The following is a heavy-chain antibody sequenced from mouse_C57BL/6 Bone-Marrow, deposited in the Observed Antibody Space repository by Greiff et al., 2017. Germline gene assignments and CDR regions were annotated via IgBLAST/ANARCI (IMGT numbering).Heavy chain of an antibody. Sequence: QVQLQQSGAELVKPGASVKMSCKASGYTFTSYWITWVKQRPGQGLEWIGDIYPGSGSTNYNEKFKSKATLTVDTSSSTAYMQLSSLTSEDSAVYYCAILLLRFYYAMDYWGQGTSVTVSS. CDR2: IYPGSGST. CDR1: GYTFTSYW. CDR3: AILLLRFYYAMDY. J-gene: IGHJ4*01. D-gene: IGHD1-1*01. V-gene: IGHV1-55*01.